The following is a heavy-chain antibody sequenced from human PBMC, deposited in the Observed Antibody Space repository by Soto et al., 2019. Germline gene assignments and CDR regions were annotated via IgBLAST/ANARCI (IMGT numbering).Heavy chain of an antibody. CDR2: IIPASATE. CDR3: ATAVTAGIYYNYGMDV. D-gene: IGHD6-13*01. CDR1: GGSFSTYG. V-gene: IGHV1-69*14. J-gene: IGHJ6*02. Sequence: QVHLVQSGAEVKKPGSSVNISCKASGGSFSTYGINWERKSPGQGLEWMGGIIPASATENYAQKYQGRVTITADKSTNIAHMQMSSLRSEDTAVYYCATAVTAGIYYNYGMDVWGQGTTVTVSS.